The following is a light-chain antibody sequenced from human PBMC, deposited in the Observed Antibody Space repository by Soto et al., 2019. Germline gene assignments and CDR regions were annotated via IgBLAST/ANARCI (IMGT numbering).Light chain of an antibody. CDR2: AAS. CDR3: QQLNSYPIT. CDR1: QGLSSD. Sequence: DIQLTQSPCFLSASVGDRVTITCRASQGLSSDLAWYQQKPGKAPKLLIDAASTLQSGVPSRFSGSGSGTEFTLTISSLQPEDFATYYCQQLNSYPITFGQGIRLEIK. J-gene: IGKJ5*01. V-gene: IGKV1-9*01.